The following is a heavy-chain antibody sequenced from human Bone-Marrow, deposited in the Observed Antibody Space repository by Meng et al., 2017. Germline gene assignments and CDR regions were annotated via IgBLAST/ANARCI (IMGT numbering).Heavy chain of an antibody. CDR3: ARNRFGYYYGSGSYSGLSPYFDY. V-gene: IGHV3-64*01. J-gene: IGHJ4*02. Sequence: SCKASGYTFSSYAMHWVRQAPGKGLEYVSAISSNGGSTYYANSVKGRFTISRDNSKNTLYLQMGSLRAEDMAVYYCARNRFGYYYGSGSYSGLSPYFDYWGQGTLVTVSS. D-gene: IGHD3-10*01. CDR1: GYTFSSYA. CDR2: ISSNGGST.